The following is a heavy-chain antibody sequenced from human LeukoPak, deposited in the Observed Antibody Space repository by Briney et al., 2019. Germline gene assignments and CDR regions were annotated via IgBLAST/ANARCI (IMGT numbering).Heavy chain of an antibody. CDR2: INPSGGST. D-gene: IGHD3-10*01. V-gene: IGHV1-46*01. CDR1: GYTFTSYY. J-gene: IGHJ4*02. Sequence: ASVKVSCKASGYTFTSYYMHWVRQAPGQGLEWMGIINPSGGSTSYAQKFQGRVTMTRDMSTSTVYMELSSLRSEDTAVYYCARDYMGSGSFLPLYYFDYWGQGTLVTVSS. CDR3: ARDYMGSGSFLPLYYFDY.